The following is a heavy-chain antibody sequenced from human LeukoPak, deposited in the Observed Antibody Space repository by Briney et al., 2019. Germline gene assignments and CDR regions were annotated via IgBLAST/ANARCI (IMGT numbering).Heavy chain of an antibody. CDR2: INPNSGGT. Sequence: ASVKVSCKASGYTFTGYYMHWVRQAPGQGLEWMGWINPNSGGTNYAQKFQGRVTMTRDTPISTAYMELSRLRSDDTAVYYCARASRIAAAGGGGFEYFQHWGQGTLVTVSS. CDR3: ARASRIAAAGGGGFEYFQH. J-gene: IGHJ1*01. D-gene: IGHD6-13*01. V-gene: IGHV1-2*02. CDR1: GYTFTGYY.